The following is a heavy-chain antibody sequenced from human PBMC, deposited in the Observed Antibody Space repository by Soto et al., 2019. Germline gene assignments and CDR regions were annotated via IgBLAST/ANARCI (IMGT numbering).Heavy chain of an antibody. Sequence: PSETLSLTCTVSGGSISSYYWSWIRQPPGKGLEWIGYIYYSGSTNYNPSLKSRVTISVDTSKNQFSLKLSSVTAADTAVYYCARLEREATIPYFDYWGQGTLVTVSS. V-gene: IGHV4-59*01. CDR1: GGSISSYY. CDR3: ARLEREATIPYFDY. CDR2: IYYSGST. J-gene: IGHJ4*02. D-gene: IGHD5-12*01.